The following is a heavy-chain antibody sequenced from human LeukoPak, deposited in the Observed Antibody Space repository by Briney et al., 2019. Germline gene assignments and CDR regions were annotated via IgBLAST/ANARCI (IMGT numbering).Heavy chain of an antibody. D-gene: IGHD6-13*01. V-gene: IGHV4-31*03. CDR3: ARASLSGWYVGY. CDR2: IYYSGST. CDR1: GGSISSGGYS. Sequence: KPSQTLSLTCTVSGGSISSGGYSWSWIRQHPGQGLEWIGYIYYSGSTYYNPSLKSRVTISVDTSKNQFSLKLSSVTAADTAVYYCARASLSGWYVGYWGQGTLVTVPS. J-gene: IGHJ4*02.